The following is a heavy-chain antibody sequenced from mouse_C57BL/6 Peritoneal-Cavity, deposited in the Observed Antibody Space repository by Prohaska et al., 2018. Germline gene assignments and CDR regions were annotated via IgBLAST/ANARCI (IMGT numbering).Heavy chain of an antibody. Sequence: EVQLLETGGGLVQPGGSRGLSCEGSGFTFSGFWMSWVRQTPGKTLEWLGEINSDGSARNYAPSIKNRFTIFRDNDKSTLYLQMSNVRSEDTATYFCMRYGNYWYFDVWGTGTTVTVSS. CDR3: MRYGNYWYFDV. D-gene: IGHD2-1*01. CDR1: GFTFSGFW. V-gene: IGHV11-2*01. J-gene: IGHJ1*03. CDR2: INSDGSAR.